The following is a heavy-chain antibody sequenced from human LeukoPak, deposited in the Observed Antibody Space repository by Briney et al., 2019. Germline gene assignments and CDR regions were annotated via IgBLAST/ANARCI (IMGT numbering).Heavy chain of an antibody. D-gene: IGHD3-16*01. J-gene: IGHJ4*02. CDR1: GGSISSSSYY. CDR3: ARRIRGDGFDY. V-gene: IGHV4-39*07. CDR2: IFYSGST. Sequence: SETLSLTCTVSGGSISSSSYYWGWIRQPPGKGLEWIGNIFYSGSTYYSPSLRSRVTISLDTSRNQFSLKLSSVTAADTAVYYCARRIRGDGFDYWGQGTLVTVSS.